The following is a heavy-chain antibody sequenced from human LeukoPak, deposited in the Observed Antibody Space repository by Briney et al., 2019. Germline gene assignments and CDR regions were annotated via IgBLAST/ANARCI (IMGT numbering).Heavy chain of an antibody. CDR1: GFTFSTYA. V-gene: IGHV3-23*01. J-gene: IGHJ4*02. D-gene: IGHD6-19*01. CDR3: AKDRRQWPTDFDY. CDR2: ISGSAGST. Sequence: SGGTLRLSCAASGFTFSTYAMIWVRQATGNGLEWVSGISGSAGSTYYADSVKGRFTISRDNSKNTLYLQMNSLRAEDTAVYYCAKDRRQWPTDFDYWGQGALVTVSS.